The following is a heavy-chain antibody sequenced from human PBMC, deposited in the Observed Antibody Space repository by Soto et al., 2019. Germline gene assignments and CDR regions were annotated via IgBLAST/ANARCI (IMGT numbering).Heavy chain of an antibody. Sequence: QVQLVQSGAEVKKPGASVKVSCKASGYTLTNYGLNWVRQAPGQGLEWMGWISPYNGNTNYAQMLQGRVTMTTDTSTSTAYMELRSLRSDDTAVYYCARSGSNGYYLDYWGQGTLVTVSS. V-gene: IGHV1-18*01. CDR1: GYTLTNYG. J-gene: IGHJ4*02. CDR3: ARSGSNGYYLDY. CDR2: ISPYNGNT. D-gene: IGHD3-22*01.